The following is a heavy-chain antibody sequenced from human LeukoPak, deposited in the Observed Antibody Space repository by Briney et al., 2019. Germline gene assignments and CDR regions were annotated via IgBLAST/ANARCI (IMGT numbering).Heavy chain of an antibody. J-gene: IGHJ5*02. CDR3: ARRAVAAYNWFDH. D-gene: IGHD6-19*01. Sequence: GASVKVSCKASGYTFTSYDINWVRQATGQGLEWMGWMNPNSGNTGYAQKFQGRVTMTRNTSISTAYMALSSLRSEDTAVYYCARRAVAAYNWFDHWGQGTLVTVSS. CDR1: GYTFTSYD. CDR2: MNPNSGNT. V-gene: IGHV1-8*01.